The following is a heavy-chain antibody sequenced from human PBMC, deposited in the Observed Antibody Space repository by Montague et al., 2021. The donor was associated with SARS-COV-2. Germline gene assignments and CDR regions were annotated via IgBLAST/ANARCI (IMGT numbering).Heavy chain of an antibody. J-gene: IGHJ6*02. D-gene: IGHD1-1*01. CDR3: TSGREGNYNVMDV. Sequence: CAISGDSVSINSATWNWFRQSPSRGLEWLGRTYYRSKWYNDYAVSVRGRVTINPDTSKNQFSLQLNSVTPEDTAIYYCTSGREGNYNVMDVWGQGTPVTVSS. CDR2: TYYRSKWYN. V-gene: IGHV6-1*01. CDR1: GDSVSINSAT.